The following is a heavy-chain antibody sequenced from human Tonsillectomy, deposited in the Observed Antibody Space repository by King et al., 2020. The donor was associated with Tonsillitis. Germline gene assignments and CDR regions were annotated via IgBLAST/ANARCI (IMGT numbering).Heavy chain of an antibody. CDR2: TRNKANSYST. D-gene: IGHD3-16*02. Sequence: VQLVESGGGLVQPGGSLRLSCAASGFTFSDRYMDWVRQAPGKGLEWVGRTRNKANSYSTEYAASVKGRFTISRDESKNSMYLQMNSLKIEDTAMYYCARVVTYNTNWHFDLWGRGTLVTVSS. V-gene: IGHV3-72*01. J-gene: IGHJ2*01. CDR3: ARVVTYNTNWHFDL. CDR1: GFTFSDRY.